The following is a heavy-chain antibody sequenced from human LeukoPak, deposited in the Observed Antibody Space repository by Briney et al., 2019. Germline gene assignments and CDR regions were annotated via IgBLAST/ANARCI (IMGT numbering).Heavy chain of an antibody. J-gene: IGHJ4*02. CDR1: GFIFSHYG. CDR3: ARELSQIVWGGLDY. D-gene: IGHD2-21*01. V-gene: IGHV3-33*05. Sequence: GGSLRLSCTASGFIFSHYGMHWVRQAPGKGLEWVSVIQNDASTRNYVDSVKGRFTISRDNSENTVFLQMDSLRVEDTAVYYCARELSQIVWGGLDYGGQGTLVSVSS. CDR2: IQNDASTR.